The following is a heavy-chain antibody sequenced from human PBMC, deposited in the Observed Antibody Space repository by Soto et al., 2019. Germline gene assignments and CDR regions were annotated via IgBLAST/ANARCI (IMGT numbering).Heavy chain of an antibody. D-gene: IGHD5-12*01. J-gene: IGHJ6*02. CDR2: IYYSGST. CDR3: ARHAGRWLQFSYYYGMDV. CDR1: GGSISSSSYY. V-gene: IGHV4-39*01. Sequence: SETLSLTCTVSGGSISSSSYYWGWIRQPPGKGLEWIGSIYYSGSTYYNPSLKSRVTISVDTSKNQFSLKLSSVTAADTAVYYCARHAGRWLQFSYYYGMDVWGQGTTVTV.